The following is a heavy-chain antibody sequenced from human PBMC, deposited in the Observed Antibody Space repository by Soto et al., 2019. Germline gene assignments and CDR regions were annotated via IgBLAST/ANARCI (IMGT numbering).Heavy chain of an antibody. CDR1: GDSVSSNSAA. V-gene: IGHV6-1*01. D-gene: IGHD4-17*01. Sequence: QTLSLTCAISGDSVSSNSAASKSIRQSPSRGLEWLGRTYYRSKWYNDYAVSVKGRITINPDTSKNQFSLQLNSVTPEDTAVYYCARAAYKDPHDFGDDPQAFDIWGQGTMDPVSS. CDR3: ARAAYKDPHDFGDDPQAFDI. J-gene: IGHJ3*02. CDR2: TYYRSKWYN.